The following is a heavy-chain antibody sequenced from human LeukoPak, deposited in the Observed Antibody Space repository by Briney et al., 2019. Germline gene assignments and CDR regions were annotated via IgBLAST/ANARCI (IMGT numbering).Heavy chain of an antibody. CDR3: TRSPLTTHYYYYMDV. V-gene: IGHV3-49*04. D-gene: IGHD4-11*01. CDR2: IRSKAYGGTT. J-gene: IGHJ6*03. Sequence: PGGSLRLSCTASGFTFGDYAMSWDRQAPGKGLEWVGFIRSKAYGGTTEYAASVKGRFTISRDDSKSIAYLQMNSLKTEDTAVYYCTRSPLTTHYYYYMDVWGKGTTVTVSS. CDR1: GFTFGDYA.